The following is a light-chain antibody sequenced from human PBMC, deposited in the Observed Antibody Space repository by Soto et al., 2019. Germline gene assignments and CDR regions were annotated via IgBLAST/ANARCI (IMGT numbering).Light chain of an antibody. CDR1: QSVNSSC. Sequence: EIGLTQSQCTLSFSPGERATLSCSASQSVNSSCLAWYQQKPGQAPRLLIYGASSRATGIPDRFSGSGSGTDFTLAISRLEPEDFAVYYCQPYGSSPPVTFGQGTRLEIK. CDR3: QPYGSSPPVT. V-gene: IGKV3-20*01. CDR2: GAS. J-gene: IGKJ5*01.